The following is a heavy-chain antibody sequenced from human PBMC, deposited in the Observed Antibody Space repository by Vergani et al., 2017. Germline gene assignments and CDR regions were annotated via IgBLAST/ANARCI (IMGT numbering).Heavy chain of an antibody. V-gene: IGHV1-2*02. D-gene: IGHD3-10*01. J-gene: IGHJ4*02. CDR3: ARDLLIGYGSRSWMGGLDY. Sequence: QVQLVQSGAEVKKPWASVKVSCKASGYTFTGYYMHWVRQAPGQGLEWMGWINPNSGGTNYAQKFQGRVTMTRDTSISTTYMELSRLRSDDTAVYYCARDLLIGYGSRSWMGGLDYWGQGTLVTVSS. CDR1: GYTFTGYY. CDR2: INPNSGGT.